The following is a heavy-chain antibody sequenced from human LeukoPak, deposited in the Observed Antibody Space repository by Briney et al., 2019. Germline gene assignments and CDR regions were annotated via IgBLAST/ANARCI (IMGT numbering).Heavy chain of an antibody. D-gene: IGHD2-2*01. Sequence: SETLSLACTVSGGSISSGGYYWSWIRQHPGKGLEWIGYIYYSGSTYYNPSLKSRVTISVDTSKNQFSLKLSSVTAADTAVYYCARGGSTSWEVFDYWGQGTLVTVSS. CDR3: ARGGSTSWEVFDY. CDR1: GGSISSGGYY. J-gene: IGHJ4*02. CDR2: IYYSGST. V-gene: IGHV4-31*03.